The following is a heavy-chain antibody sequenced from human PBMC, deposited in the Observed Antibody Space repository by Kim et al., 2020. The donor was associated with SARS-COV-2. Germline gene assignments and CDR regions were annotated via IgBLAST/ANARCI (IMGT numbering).Heavy chain of an antibody. D-gene: IGHD2-2*01. CDR3: ARSPSIVVVPAAPFDY. V-gene: IGHV4-31*02. J-gene: IGHJ4*02. Sequence: RTYYHPSLKDRVTISVATSKNQFSLKLSSLTAADTAVYYCARSPSIVVVPAAPFDYWGQGTLVTVSS. CDR2: RT.